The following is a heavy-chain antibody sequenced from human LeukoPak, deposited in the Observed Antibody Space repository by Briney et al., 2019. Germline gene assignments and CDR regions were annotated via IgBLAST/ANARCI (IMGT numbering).Heavy chain of an antibody. J-gene: IGHJ4*02. CDR2: ISSSSSYI. D-gene: IGHD3-22*01. CDR3: ARGYYDSSGEIDY. CDR1: GFTFSSYS. Sequence: GGSLRLSCAASGFTFSSYSMNWVRQAPGKGLEWVSSISSSSSYIYYADSVKGRFTISRDNAKNSLYLQMNSLRAEDTAVYNCARGYYDSSGEIDYWGQGTLVTVSS. V-gene: IGHV3-21*01.